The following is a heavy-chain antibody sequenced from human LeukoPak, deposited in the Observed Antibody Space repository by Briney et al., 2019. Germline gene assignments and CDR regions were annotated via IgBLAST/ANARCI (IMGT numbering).Heavy chain of an antibody. D-gene: IGHD3-9*01. CDR3: AKGSLPGYFDWLSSMGY. CDR1: GFTFSSYG. V-gene: IGHV3-30*18. Sequence: GSLRLSCVASGFTFSSYGMHWVRQAPGKGLEWVAVISYDGSNKYYADSVKGRFTISRDNSKNTLYLQMNSLRAEDTAVYYCAKGSLPGYFDWLSSMGYWGQGTLVTVSS. CDR2: ISYDGSNK. J-gene: IGHJ4*02.